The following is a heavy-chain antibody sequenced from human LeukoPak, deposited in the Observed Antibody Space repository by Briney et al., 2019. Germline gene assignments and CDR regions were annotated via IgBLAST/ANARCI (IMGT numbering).Heavy chain of an antibody. D-gene: IGHD6-19*01. V-gene: IGHV1-2*02. CDR3: ASGYSSGWAGDY. CDR2: INPNSGGT. Sequence: ASVKVSCKASGYTFTGYYMHWVRQAPGQGLEWMGWINPNSGGTNYVQKFQGRVTMTRDTSINTAYMELRRLRSDDTAVYYCASGYSSGWAGDYWGQGTLVTVSS. J-gene: IGHJ4*02. CDR1: GYTFTGYY.